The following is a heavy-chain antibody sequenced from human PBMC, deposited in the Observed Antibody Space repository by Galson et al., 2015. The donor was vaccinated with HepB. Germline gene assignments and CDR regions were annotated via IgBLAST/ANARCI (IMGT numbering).Heavy chain of an antibody. D-gene: IGHD3-22*01. V-gene: IGHV1-18*04. CDR2: ISAYNGNT. CDR1: GYIFSDHY. J-gene: IGHJ4*02. Sequence: SVKVSCKASGYIFSDHYMNWVRQAPGQGLEWMGWISAYNGNTNYAQKLQSRVTMTTDTSTSTAYMELRSLRSDDTAVYYCARADNYYDSSGYSFWGQGTLVTVSS. CDR3: ARADNYYDSSGYSF.